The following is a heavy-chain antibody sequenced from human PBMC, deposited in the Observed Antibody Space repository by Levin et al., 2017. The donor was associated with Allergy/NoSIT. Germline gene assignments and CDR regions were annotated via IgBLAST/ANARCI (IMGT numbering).Heavy chain of an antibody. D-gene: IGHD4-23*01. V-gene: IGHV4-61*01. J-gene: IGHJ1*01. CDR1: GDSVSSGTYH. CDR2: FSDTGDT. Sequence: ESLKISCSVSGDSVSSGTYHWCWLRQPPGKGLEWIGCFSDTGDTNGSPSLNSPVTISIDTSKNQLSLRLRSVTAADTAVYFCAAYYRGYGGKGSWGQGTLVTVSS. CDR3: AAYYRGYGGKGS.